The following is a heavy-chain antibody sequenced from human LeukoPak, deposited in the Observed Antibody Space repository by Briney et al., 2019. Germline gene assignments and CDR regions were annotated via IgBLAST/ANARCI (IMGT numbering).Heavy chain of an antibody. Sequence: SETLSLTYTISGSSISTSYWGWIRQPPGKGLECLGYIYYSGRTNYNPSLKSRVTISIDSSENQLSLKLTSVSAADTAVYYCARMLGREAYPLDHWGQGTLVTVSS. CDR2: IYYSGRT. V-gene: IGHV4-59*01. CDR3: ARMLGREAYPLDH. J-gene: IGHJ4*02. CDR1: GSSISTSY. D-gene: IGHD3-16*01.